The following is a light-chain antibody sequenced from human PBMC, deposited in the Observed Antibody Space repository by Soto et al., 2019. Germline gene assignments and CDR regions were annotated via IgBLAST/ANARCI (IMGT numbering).Light chain of an antibody. V-gene: IGKV3-20*01. CDR2: GAS. CDR3: QQYGSSPGT. Sequence: IVLTQSPGTLSLSPGERATLSCRASQSVSSNYLAWYLQKPGQAPILLIYGASTRATGIPGRFSGSGSGTDFTLTISRLEPEDFAVYYCQQYGSSPGTFGQGTKVDFK. J-gene: IGKJ1*01. CDR1: QSVSSNY.